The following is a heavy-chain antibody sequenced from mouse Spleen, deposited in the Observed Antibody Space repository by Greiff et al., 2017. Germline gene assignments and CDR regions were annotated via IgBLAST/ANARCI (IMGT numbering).Heavy chain of an antibody. D-gene: IGHD2-10*02. Sequence: EVQRVESGGGLVKLGGSLKLSCAASGFTFSSYAMSWVRQTPEKRLEWVATISSGGGNTYYPDSVKGRFTISRDNAKNTLYLQMSSLKSEDTAMYYCARRRYGNPFDYWGQGTTLTVSS. V-gene: IGHV5-9-3*01. J-gene: IGHJ2*01. CDR1: GFTFSSYA. CDR3: ARRRYGNPFDY. CDR2: ISSGGGNT.